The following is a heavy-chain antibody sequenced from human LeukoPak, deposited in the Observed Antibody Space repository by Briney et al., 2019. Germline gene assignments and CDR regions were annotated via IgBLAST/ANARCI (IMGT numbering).Heavy chain of an antibody. CDR3: ARAPCRGTSCYQFDS. CDR2: ISGSSSTI. D-gene: IGHD2-2*01. J-gene: IGHJ4*02. Sequence: PGGSLRLSCAASGFTFSSYSMNWVRQAPGKGLEWGSYISGSSSTIYYADSVKGRFTISRDNGKNTLYLQMNSLRAEDTAVYYCARAPCRGTSCYQFDSWGQGTLVTVSS. CDR1: GFTFSSYS. V-gene: IGHV3-48*01.